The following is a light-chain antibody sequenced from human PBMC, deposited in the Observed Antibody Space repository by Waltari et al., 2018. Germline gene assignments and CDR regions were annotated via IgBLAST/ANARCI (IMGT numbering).Light chain of an antibody. CDR1: NIESKH. V-gene: IGLV3-21*02. J-gene: IGLJ1*01. Sequence: SYVLTQPPSVSVAPGQTARITCGGNNIESKHVHWYQQKPGQAPLLVVYDDSDRPSGIPGGFSGSNSGNAATLTIFGLEAGDEADYYCQVWDGSSDHYVFGSGTKVTVL. CDR3: QVWDGSSDHYV. CDR2: DDS.